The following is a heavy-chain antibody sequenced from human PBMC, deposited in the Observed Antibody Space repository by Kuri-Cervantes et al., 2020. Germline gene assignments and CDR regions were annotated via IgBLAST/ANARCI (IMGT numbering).Heavy chain of an antibody. D-gene: IGHD2-15*01. CDR3: ARGTLYCSGGSCYGAGAFDI. J-gene: IGHJ3*02. CDR2: TSYRSKWYN. Sequence: LRLSCAISGDSVSSNSAAWNWIRQSPSRGLEWLGRTSYRSKWYNDYAVSVKRRITINPDTSKNQFSLQLNSVTPEDTAVYYCARGTLYCSGGSCYGAGAFDIWGQWTMVTVSS. V-gene: IGHV6-1*01. CDR1: GDSVSSNSAA.